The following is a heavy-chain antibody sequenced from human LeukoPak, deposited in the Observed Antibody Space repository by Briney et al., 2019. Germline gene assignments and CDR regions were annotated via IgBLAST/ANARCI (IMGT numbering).Heavy chain of an antibody. J-gene: IGHJ4*02. V-gene: IGHV3-53*01. CDR2: IYSGGST. Sequence: GGSLGLSCAASGFTVSSNYMSWVRQAPGKGLEWVSVIYSGGSTYYADSVRGRFTISRDNSKNTLYLQMNSLRAEDTAVSYCARLYCSGGSCYLDYWGQGTLVTVSS. D-gene: IGHD2-15*01. CDR3: ARLYCSGGSCYLDY. CDR1: GFTVSSNY.